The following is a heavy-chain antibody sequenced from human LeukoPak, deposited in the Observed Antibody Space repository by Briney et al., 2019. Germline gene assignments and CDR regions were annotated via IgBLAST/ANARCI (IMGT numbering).Heavy chain of an antibody. CDR2: ISSNGGST. J-gene: IGHJ4*02. D-gene: IGHD2-2*01. CDR3: ARDGYCSSTSCPWAYFDF. CDR1: GFTFSSYA. V-gene: IGHV3-64*01. Sequence: GGSLRLSCAASGFTFSSYAMHWVRQAPGKGLEFVSVISSNGGSTYYANSVKDRSTISRDNSKNTLYLQMGSLRAEDMAVYYCARDGYCSSTSCPWAYFDFWGQGTLVTVSS.